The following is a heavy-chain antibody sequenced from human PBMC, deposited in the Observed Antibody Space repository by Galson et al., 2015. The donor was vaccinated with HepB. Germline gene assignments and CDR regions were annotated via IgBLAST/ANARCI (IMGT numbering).Heavy chain of an antibody. CDR2: TNSKTGDT. J-gene: IGHJ5*02. V-gene: IGHV1-2*06. D-gene: IGHD3-9*01. CDR1: GYTFTGYY. CDR3: VYDIFTSLNWFDP. Sequence: SVKVSCKASGYTFTGYYIHWVRQAPGQGLEWMGRTNSKTGDTNYAQRFQDRVTMTRDTSISTAYMELSRLKSDDTALYYCVYDIFTSLNWFDPWGQGTLVTVSS.